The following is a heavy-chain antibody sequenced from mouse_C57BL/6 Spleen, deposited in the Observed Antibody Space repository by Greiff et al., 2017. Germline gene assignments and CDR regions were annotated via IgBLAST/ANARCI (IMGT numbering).Heavy chain of an antibody. J-gene: IGHJ1*03. Sequence: VQLQQSGPELVKPGASVKIPCKASGYTFTDYNMDWVKQSHGKSLEWIGDINPNNGGTIYNQKFKGKATLTVDKSSSTADMELRSLTSEDTAVXYCAREKGTGAWDFDVWGTGTTVTVSS. CDR1: GYTFTDYN. D-gene: IGHD3-3*01. V-gene: IGHV1-18*01. CDR3: AREKGTGAWDFDV. CDR2: INPNNGGT.